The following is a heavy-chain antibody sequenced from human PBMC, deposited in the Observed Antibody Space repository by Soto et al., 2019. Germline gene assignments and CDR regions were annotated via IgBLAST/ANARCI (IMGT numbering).Heavy chain of an antibody. CDR3: ASRRGYSSSWWEYYYYGMDV. J-gene: IGHJ6*02. Sequence: GASVKVSCKASGYTFTSYYMHWVRQAPGQGLEWMGIINPSGGSTSYAQKFQGRVTMTRDTSTSTVYMELSSLRSEDTAVYYCASRRGYSSSWWEYYYYGMDVWGQGTTVTVSS. CDR2: INPSGGST. D-gene: IGHD6-13*01. CDR1: GYTFTSYY. V-gene: IGHV1-46*01.